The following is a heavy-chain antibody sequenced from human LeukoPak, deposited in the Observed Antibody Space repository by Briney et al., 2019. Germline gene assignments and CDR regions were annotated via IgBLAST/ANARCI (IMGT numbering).Heavy chain of an antibody. J-gene: IGHJ5*02. D-gene: IGHD6-25*01. CDR2: INPNSGGT. V-gene: IGHV1-2*02. CDR1: GYTFTGYY. Sequence: ASVKVSCKASGYTFTGYYMHWVRQAPGQGLEWMGWINPNSGGTNYAQKFQGRVTMTRDTSISTAYMELSNLKSEDTAIYYCFKFAAGPDPYYPWGQGTLVTVSS. CDR3: FKFAAGPDPYYP.